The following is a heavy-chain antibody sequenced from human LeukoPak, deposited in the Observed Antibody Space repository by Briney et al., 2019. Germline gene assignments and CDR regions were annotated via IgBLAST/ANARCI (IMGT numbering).Heavy chain of an antibody. V-gene: IGHV3-11*01. J-gene: IGHJ4*02. CDR2: ISSSGSTR. D-gene: IGHD3-16*02. CDR1: EFTFSDYY. CDR3: ARGGYVWGTYPLDY. Sequence: PGGSLRLSCTASEFTFSDYYMGWIRQAPGKGLEWVSYISSSGSTRYYADSVKGRFTISRDNAKNSLFLQMNSLRAEDTAVYYCARGGYVWGTYPLDYWGQGTLVTVSS.